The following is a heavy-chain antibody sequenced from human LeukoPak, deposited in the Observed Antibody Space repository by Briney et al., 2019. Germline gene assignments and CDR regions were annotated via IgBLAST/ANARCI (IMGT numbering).Heavy chain of an antibody. J-gene: IGHJ5*02. CDR3: ARGSADDDDKWIDP. CDR2: ISSSPIDI. D-gene: IGHD1-1*01. Sequence: PGGSLRLSCAASRFPFIDYGMNWVRQAPGKGLEWVSYISSSPIDIYYADSVRGRFTISRDNAKNSVFLQMNSLRAEDTAVYYCARGSADDDDKWIDPWGQGTLVTVSS. CDR1: RFPFIDYG. V-gene: IGHV3-48*03.